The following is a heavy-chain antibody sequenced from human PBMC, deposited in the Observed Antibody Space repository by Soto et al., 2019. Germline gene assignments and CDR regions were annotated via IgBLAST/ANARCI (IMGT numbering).Heavy chain of an antibody. J-gene: IGHJ4*02. CDR1: GFTFSDST. V-gene: IGHV3-73*01. CDR2: IRSKANNYAT. Sequence: EVQLVESGGGLVQPGGSLKVSCAASGFTFSDSTIHWVRQASGKGLEWVGRIRSKANNYATAYAASVKGRFTISRDDSKNTAYLQMNSLKIEDTAVYYCTSGLGELSVRGDDYWGQGTLVTVSS. D-gene: IGHD3-16*02. CDR3: TSGLGELSVRGDDY.